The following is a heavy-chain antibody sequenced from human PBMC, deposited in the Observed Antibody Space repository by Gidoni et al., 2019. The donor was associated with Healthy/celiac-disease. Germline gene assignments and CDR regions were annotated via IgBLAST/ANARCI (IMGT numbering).Heavy chain of an antibody. CDR3: AKDRDSSGWFQYYFDY. D-gene: IGHD6-19*01. CDR1: GFTFDDYA. J-gene: IGHJ4*02. CDR2: ISWNSGSI. Sequence: EVQLVESGGGLVQPGRSLRLSCAASGFTFDDYARHWVRQAPGKGLEWVSGISWNSGSIGYADSVKGRFTISRDNAKNSLYLQMNSLRAEDTALYYCAKDRDSSGWFQYYFDYWGQGTLVTVSS. V-gene: IGHV3-9*01.